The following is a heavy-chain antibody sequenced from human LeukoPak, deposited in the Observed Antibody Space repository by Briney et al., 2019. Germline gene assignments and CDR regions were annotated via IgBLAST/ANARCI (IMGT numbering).Heavy chain of an antibody. J-gene: IGHJ4*02. CDR2: ISYDGSNK. CDR3: AKDYGSAYFGY. V-gene: IGHV3-30*04. Sequence: GRSLRLSCAASGFTFRNYAMNWVRQAPGKGLEWVAVISYDGSNKYYADSVKGRFTISRDNSKNTLYLQMNSLRAEDTAVYFCAKDYGSAYFGYWGQGTLVTVSS. CDR1: GFTFRNYA. D-gene: IGHD3-10*01.